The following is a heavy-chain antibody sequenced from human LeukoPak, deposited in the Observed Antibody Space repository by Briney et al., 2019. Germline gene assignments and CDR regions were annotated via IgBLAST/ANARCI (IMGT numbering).Heavy chain of an antibody. CDR2: INAGNGKT. CDR3: ATDSSGYSYGPPDY. D-gene: IGHD5-18*01. J-gene: IGHJ4*02. CDR1: GYTLISYA. V-gene: IGHV1-3*01. Sequence: ASVKVSCKTSGYTLISYAMHWVRQAPGQRLEWMGWINAGNGKTKYSQKCQGRVTISRDTSASTAYLELSSLRSEDTALYYCATDSSGYSYGPPDYWGQGTLVTVSS.